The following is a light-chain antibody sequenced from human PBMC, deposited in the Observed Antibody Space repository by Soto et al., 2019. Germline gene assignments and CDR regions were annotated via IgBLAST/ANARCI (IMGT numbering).Light chain of an antibody. CDR3: QQRSNWPPGT. Sequence: EIVLTQSPATLSLSPGERATLSCRASQSVRSYLAWYQQKPGQAPRLLIYDASNRATGIPARFSGSGSGTDLTLTISSLEPEDFAVYYCQQRSNWPPGTFGPGTKVDIK. CDR2: DAS. CDR1: QSVRSY. V-gene: IGKV3-11*01. J-gene: IGKJ3*01.